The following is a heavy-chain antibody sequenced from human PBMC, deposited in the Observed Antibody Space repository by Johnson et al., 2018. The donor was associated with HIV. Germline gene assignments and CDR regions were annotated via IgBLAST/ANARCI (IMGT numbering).Heavy chain of an antibody. Sequence: QVQLVESGGGVVQPGRSLRLSCAASGFTCSSYAMHWVRQAPGKGLEWVAVISYDGSSKCHGESEKGRVTISRDSAQNSVSLQMNSLRAEDTALYYCAKGVASTTVAAFDIWGPGTMVTVSS. CDR2: ISYDGSSK. D-gene: IGHD4-17*01. CDR3: AKGVASTTVAAFDI. CDR1: GFTCSSYA. V-gene: IGHV3-30-3*01. J-gene: IGHJ3*02.